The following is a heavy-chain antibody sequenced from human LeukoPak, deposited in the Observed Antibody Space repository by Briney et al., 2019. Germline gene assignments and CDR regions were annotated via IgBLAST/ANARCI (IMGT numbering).Heavy chain of an antibody. J-gene: IGHJ4*02. CDR1: GFTFSSYW. CDR3: ARVFYQKGGYQIPDY. V-gene: IGHV3-7*01. CDR2: IKQDGSEK. Sequence: PGGSLRLSCAASGFTFSSYWMSWVRQAPGKGLEWVANIKQDGSEKYYVDSVKGRFTISRDNAKNSLYLQMNSLRAEDTAVYYCARVFYQKGGYQIPDYWGQGTLVTVSS. D-gene: IGHD5-12*01.